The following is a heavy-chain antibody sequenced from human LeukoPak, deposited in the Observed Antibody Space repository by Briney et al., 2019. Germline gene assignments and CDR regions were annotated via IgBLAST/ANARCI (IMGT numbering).Heavy chain of an antibody. V-gene: IGHV4-59*08. CDR1: GGSIRPYY. J-gene: IGHJ3*02. CDR2: IYHNWST. D-gene: IGHD3-22*01. Sequence: PSETVPLTCTVCGGSIRPYYWSWIRQSPGKGLVGIAYIYHNWSTNYNPSLKSRVTISVDMSKNHFYLRLSSVAAADTALYYCARHFTYYYDSSGYPRDAFDIWGQGTMVTVSS. CDR3: ARHFTYYYDSSGYPRDAFDI.